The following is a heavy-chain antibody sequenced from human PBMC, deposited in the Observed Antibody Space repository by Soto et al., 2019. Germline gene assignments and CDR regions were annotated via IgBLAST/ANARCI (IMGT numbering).Heavy chain of an antibody. J-gene: IGHJ5*02. D-gene: IGHD1-1*01. CDR1: GGSFSGYY. CDR2: INHSGSP. Sequence: SETLSLTCAGYGGSFSGYYWSWLRQPPGKGLEWIGEINHSGSPNYNPSLKSRVTISVDTSKNQFSLKMTSVTAADTAVYYCATANWSHHYFDPWGQGTLVTVSS. V-gene: IGHV4-34*01. CDR3: ATANWSHHYFDP.